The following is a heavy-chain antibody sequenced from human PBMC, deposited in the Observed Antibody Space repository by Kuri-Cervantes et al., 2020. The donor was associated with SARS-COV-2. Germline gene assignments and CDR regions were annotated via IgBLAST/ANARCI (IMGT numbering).Heavy chain of an antibody. Sequence: ASVKVSCKASGYTFTGYYMHWVRQAPGQGLVWMGWINPNSGGTNYAQKFQGRVTMTRDTSISTAYMELSRLRSEDTAVYYCASATIFGVVTPWFLPRHAFDIWGQGTMVTVSS. CDR1: GYTFTGYY. CDR3: ASATIFGVVTPWFLPRHAFDI. D-gene: IGHD3-3*01. V-gene: IGHV1-2*02. CDR2: INPNSGGT. J-gene: IGHJ3*02.